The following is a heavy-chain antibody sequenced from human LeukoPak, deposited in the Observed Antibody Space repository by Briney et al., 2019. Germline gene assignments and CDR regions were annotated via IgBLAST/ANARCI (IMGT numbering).Heavy chain of an antibody. Sequence: SETLSLTCTVSGGSINSSDYYWSWIRQHPGKGLEWIGYIYYSGSRYYNPSLKSRVSISIDTSKNQFSLNLSSVTAADTAVYYCARDLGGDGFNLRNWFDPWGQGTLVTVSS. CDR3: ARDLGGDGFNLRNWFDP. CDR1: GGSINSSDYY. J-gene: IGHJ5*02. D-gene: IGHD5-24*01. V-gene: IGHV4-31*03. CDR2: IYYSGSR.